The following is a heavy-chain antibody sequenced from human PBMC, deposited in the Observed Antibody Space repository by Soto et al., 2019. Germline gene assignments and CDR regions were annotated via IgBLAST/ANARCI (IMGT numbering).Heavy chain of an antibody. D-gene: IGHD6-13*01. J-gene: IGHJ5*02. CDR2: ISYDGSNK. CDR1: GFTFSSYA. CDR3: GREIAADSYCWFGP. V-gene: IGHV3-30-3*01. Sequence: QVQLVESGGGVVQPGRSLRLSCAASGFTFSSYAMHWVRQAPGKGLEWVAVISYDGSNKYYADSVKGRFTISSDNSKNTRYLQMSSMRAEDTAVYYCGREIAADSYCWFGPWGQGSLVTVSS.